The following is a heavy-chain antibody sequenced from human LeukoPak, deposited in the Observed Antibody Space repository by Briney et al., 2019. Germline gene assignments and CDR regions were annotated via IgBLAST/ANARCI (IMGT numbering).Heavy chain of an antibody. V-gene: IGHV3-23*01. CDR2: ISGSGGST. CDR3: AKLIVGATKALDY. Sequence: GGSLRLSCAASGFTFSSYARSWVRQAPGKGLEWVSAISGSGGSTYYADSVKGRFTISRDNSKNTLYLQMNSLRAEDTAVYYCAKLIVGATKALDYWGQGTLVTVSS. J-gene: IGHJ4*02. CDR1: GFTFSSYA. D-gene: IGHD1-26*01.